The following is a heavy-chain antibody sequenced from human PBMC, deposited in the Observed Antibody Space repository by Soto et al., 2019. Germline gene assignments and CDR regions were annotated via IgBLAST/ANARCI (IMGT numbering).Heavy chain of an antibody. D-gene: IGHD2-15*01. J-gene: IGHJ4*02. V-gene: IGHV3-7*01. CDR3: ARVPATTEGRYFDY. CDR2: IKQDGSDK. CDR1: GFTFSSYW. Sequence: GGSLRLSCAASGFTFSSYWMSWVRQAPGKGLEWVANIKQDGSDKNYVDSVKGRFTISRDNAKNSLYLQVSSLRAEDTAVYYCARVPATTEGRYFDYWGQGTPVTVSS.